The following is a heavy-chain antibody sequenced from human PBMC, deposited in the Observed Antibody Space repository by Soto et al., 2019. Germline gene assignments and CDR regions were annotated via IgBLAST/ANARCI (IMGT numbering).Heavy chain of an antibody. V-gene: IGHV1-69*13. CDR2: IIPIFGTA. D-gene: IGHD4-17*01. J-gene: IGHJ3*01. CDR3: AREPVPTVRAFDL. CDR1: GGTFSSYA. Sequence: SVKVSCKASGGTFSSYAISWVRQAPGQGLEWMGGIIPIFGTANYAQKFQGRVTITADESASTAYMELSSLRSEDTAVYYCAREPVPTVRAFDLWGQGTMVTVSS.